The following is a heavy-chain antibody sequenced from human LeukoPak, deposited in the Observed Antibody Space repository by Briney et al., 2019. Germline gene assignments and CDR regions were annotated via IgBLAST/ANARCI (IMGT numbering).Heavy chain of an antibody. D-gene: IGHD1-26*01. CDR2: IYYSGST. CDR3: ARGRGVGALDH. CDR1: GGSISSYY. V-gene: IGHV4-59*01. J-gene: IGHJ4*02. Sequence: PSETLSLTCTVSGGSISSYYWSWIRQPPGKGLEWIGYIYYSGSTNYNPSLKSRVTISVDTSKNQFSLKLSSVTAADTAVYYCARGRGVGALDHWGQGTLVTVSS.